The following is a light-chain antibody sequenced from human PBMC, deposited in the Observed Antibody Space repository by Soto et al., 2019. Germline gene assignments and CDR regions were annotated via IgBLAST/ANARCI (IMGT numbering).Light chain of an antibody. Sequence: ENVLTQSPATLSLSPGERATLSCRASQTVGSSFLAWYQQKRGQAPRLLIYGASNRATGIPDRFSGSGSGADFTLTINRLEPEDFAVYYCQQFETFGVGTKVEIK. CDR3: QQFET. J-gene: IGKJ4*01. CDR1: QTVGSSF. V-gene: IGKV3-20*01. CDR2: GAS.